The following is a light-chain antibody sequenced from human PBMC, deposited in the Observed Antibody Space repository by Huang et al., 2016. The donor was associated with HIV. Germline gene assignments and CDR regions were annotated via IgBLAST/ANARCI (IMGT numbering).Light chain of an antibody. Sequence: EIVMTQSPATVSVSPGARATLSCRASQSVNSNLAWYQQKPGQAPRLLSYGASTRASGIPARFSGSGSGTEFTLTISSLQSEDFAVYYCQQDNDWPPMYTFGQGTKLEIK. V-gene: IGKV3-15*01. CDR2: GAS. J-gene: IGKJ2*01. CDR1: QSVNSN. CDR3: QQDNDWPPMYT.